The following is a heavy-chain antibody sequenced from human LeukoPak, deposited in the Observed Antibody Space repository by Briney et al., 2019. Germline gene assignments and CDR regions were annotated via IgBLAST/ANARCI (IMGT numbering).Heavy chain of an antibody. CDR1: GGSMSSYY. D-gene: IGHD3-22*01. Sequence: SETLSLTCSVSGGSMSSYYWSWIRQSPGKGLEWIGYIYHSGSTDYNSSLKSRVTISEDTSKKQFSLKVSSVTAADTAVYYCARALWLLPHYFDYWGQGTLVTVSS. V-gene: IGHV4-59*01. J-gene: IGHJ4*02. CDR2: IYHSGST. CDR3: ARALWLLPHYFDY.